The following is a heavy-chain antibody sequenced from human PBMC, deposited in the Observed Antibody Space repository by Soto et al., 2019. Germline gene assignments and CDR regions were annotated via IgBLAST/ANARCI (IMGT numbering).Heavy chain of an antibody. D-gene: IGHD5-12*01. V-gene: IGHV3-48*02. J-gene: IGHJ6*02. CDR3: ARDPGYDLSLNYYYYGMDV. CDR2: ISSSSSTI. Sequence: EVQLVESGGGLVQPGGSLRLSCAASGFTFSSYSMNWVRQAPGKGLEWVSYISSSSSTIYYADSVKGRFTISRDNAKNSLYLQMNSLRDEDTAVYYCARDPGYDLSLNYYYYGMDVWGQGTTVTVSS. CDR1: GFTFSSYS.